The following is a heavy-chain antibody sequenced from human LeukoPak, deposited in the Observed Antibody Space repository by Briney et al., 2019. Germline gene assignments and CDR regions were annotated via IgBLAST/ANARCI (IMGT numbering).Heavy chain of an antibody. CDR1: GYTFTSYY. CDR2: INPSGGST. Sequence: GASVKVSCKASGYTFTSYYMHWVRQAPGQGLEWMGIINPSGGSTSYAQKFQGRVTMTRDASTSTVYMELSSLRSEDTAVYYCARAAAGTGYFDYWGQGTLVTVSS. V-gene: IGHV1-46*01. CDR3: ARAAAGTGYFDY. J-gene: IGHJ4*02. D-gene: IGHD6-13*01.